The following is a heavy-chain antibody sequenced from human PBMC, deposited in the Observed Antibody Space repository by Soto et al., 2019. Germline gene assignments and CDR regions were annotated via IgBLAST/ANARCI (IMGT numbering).Heavy chain of an antibody. CDR3: ASDLSGRADV. D-gene: IGHD3-10*01. Sequence: PGGSLRLSCEASGFTFSSYWMHWVRRAPGKGLVWVSRMNEDGGTRDYADSVKGRFTISRDNAKNTLYLQMNSLRVEDTAVYYCASDLSGRADVWGQGTTVTVSS. CDR2: MNEDGGTR. CDR1: GFTFSSYW. J-gene: IGHJ6*02. V-gene: IGHV3-74*01.